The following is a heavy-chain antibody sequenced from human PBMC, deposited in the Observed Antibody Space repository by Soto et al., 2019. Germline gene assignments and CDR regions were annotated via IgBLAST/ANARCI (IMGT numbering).Heavy chain of an antibody. CDR3: ARPWATVAGTYYYYGMDV. CDR2: IYSGDST. J-gene: IGHJ6*02. CDR1: GFTVSSKY. V-gene: IGHV3-66*04. D-gene: IGHD6-19*01. Sequence: EVQLVESGGGLVQPGGSLRLSCAAFGFTVSSKYVGWVRQAPGKGLEWVSVIYSGDSTYFADSVKGRFTISRDNSKNTRYLQRNGLRAEDTAVYYGARPWATVAGTYYYYGMDVWGRGTTVTVSS.